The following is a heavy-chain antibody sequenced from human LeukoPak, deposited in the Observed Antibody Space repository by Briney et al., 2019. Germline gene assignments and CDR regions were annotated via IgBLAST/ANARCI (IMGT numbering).Heavy chain of an antibody. CDR2: IYYSGST. Sequence: SETLSLTCTVSGGSISSSSYYWGWIRQPPGKGLEWIGSIYYSGSTYYNPSLKSRVTTSVDTSKNQFSLKLSSVTAADTAVYYCARLPYYDFWSGYYQDYWGQGTLVTVSS. V-gene: IGHV4-39*01. CDR1: GGSISSSSYY. CDR3: ARLPYYDFWSGYYQDY. D-gene: IGHD3-3*01. J-gene: IGHJ4*02.